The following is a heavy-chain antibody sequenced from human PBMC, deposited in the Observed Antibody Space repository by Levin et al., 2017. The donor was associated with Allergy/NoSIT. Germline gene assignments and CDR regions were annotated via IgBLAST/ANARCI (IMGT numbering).Heavy chain of an antibody. CDR1: GFTFSTYT. D-gene: IGHD2-15*01. CDR3: ARDVGGYCNGANCFLGYMDV. V-gene: IGHV3-21*01. CDR2: ITSRNYI. J-gene: IGHJ6*03. Sequence: GGSLRLSCAASGFTFSTYTINWVRQAPGKGLEWVSSITSRNYIYYTDSVKGRFTISRDNAKNSLDLQMDSLRAEDTAVYYCARDVGGYCNGANCFLGYMDVWGKGTTVTVSS.